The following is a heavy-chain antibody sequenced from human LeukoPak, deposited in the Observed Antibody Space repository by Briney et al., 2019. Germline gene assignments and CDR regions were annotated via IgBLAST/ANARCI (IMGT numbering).Heavy chain of an antibody. CDR2: IYYSGST. D-gene: IGHD3-10*01. J-gene: IGHJ4*02. CDR1: GGSISSYY. CDR3: AREIWFGELVFDY. V-gene: IGHV4-59*12. Sequence: SETLSLTCTVSGGSISSYYWSWIRQPPGKGLGWIGYIYYSGSTNYNPSLKSRVTISVDTSKNQFSLKLSSVTAADTAVYYCAREIWFGELVFDYWGQGTLVTVSS.